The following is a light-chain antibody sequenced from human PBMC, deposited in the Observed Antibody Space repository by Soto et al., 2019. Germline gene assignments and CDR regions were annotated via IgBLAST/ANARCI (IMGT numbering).Light chain of an antibody. CDR2: GAS. CDR1: QSVSSSY. Sequence: EIVLTQSPGTLSLSTGERATLSCRASQSVSSSYLAWYQQKPGQAPRLLIYGASSRATGIPDRFSGSGSGTDFTLTISRLEPEDFAVYYCQQYGSSHSFGPGTKVDIK. J-gene: IGKJ3*01. V-gene: IGKV3-20*01. CDR3: QQYGSSHS.